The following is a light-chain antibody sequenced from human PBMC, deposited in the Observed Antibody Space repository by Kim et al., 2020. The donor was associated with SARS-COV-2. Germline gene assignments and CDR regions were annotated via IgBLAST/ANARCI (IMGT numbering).Light chain of an antibody. CDR2: DAS. CDR1: QDISNH. CDR3: LQSDSLPLT. V-gene: IGKV1-33*01. Sequence: ASIGDRVTITCRASQDISNHLDWYQQKPGRGPKLLIYDASDLETGVPARISGGGYGTDFTLSISDLQSEDVATYYCLQSDSLPLTFGGGTKVDIK. J-gene: IGKJ4*01.